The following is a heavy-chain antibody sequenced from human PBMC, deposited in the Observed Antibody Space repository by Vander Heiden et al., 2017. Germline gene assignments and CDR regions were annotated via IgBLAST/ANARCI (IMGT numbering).Heavy chain of an antibody. CDR1: GYTFSSYD. V-gene: IGHV1-8*01. CDR3: ARGVVRGLPSL. CDR2: MNPNTGIT. D-gene: IGHD3-10*01. Sequence: QVQLVQPGAEGTTPGASVKFSCKASGYTFSSYDINWVRQATGQGLEWMGWMNPNTGITGYAQKFQGRVTMTRNTSISTAYMELSSLRSEDTAVYYCARGVVRGLPSLWGHGTLVTVSS. J-gene: IGHJ4*01.